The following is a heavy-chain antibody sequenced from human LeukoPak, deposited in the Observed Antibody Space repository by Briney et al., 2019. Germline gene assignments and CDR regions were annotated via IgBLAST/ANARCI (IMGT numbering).Heavy chain of an antibody. D-gene: IGHD6-19*01. J-gene: IGHJ4*02. Sequence: QPGGSLRLSCVVSGLSFSSYWMNWVRQAPGKGLEWVANIKQDGSEKYYVDSVKGRLTISRDNARNSVYLQITSLRAEDTAVYYCAGGQGWLADYWGQGTLLTVSS. CDR3: AGGQGWLADY. CDR2: IKQDGSEK. CDR1: GLSFSSYW. V-gene: IGHV3-7*05.